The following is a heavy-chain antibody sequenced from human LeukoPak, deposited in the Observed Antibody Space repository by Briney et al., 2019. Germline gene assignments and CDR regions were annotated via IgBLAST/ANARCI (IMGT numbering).Heavy chain of an antibody. CDR3: AREGDDRLGANVDY. D-gene: IGHD4/OR15-4a*01. V-gene: IGHV3-21*01. CDR1: GFTFSSYS. Sequence: PGGSLRLSCAASGFTFSSYSMNWVRQAPGKGLEWVSSISSSSSYIYYADSVKGRFTISRDNAKNSLYLQMNSLRAEDTAVYYCAREGDDRLGANVDYWGQGTLVTVSS. J-gene: IGHJ4*02. CDR2: ISSSSSYI.